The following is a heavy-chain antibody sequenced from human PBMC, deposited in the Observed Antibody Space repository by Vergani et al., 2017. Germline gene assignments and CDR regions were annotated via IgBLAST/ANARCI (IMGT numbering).Heavy chain of an antibody. D-gene: IGHD3-10*02. Sequence: QVQLVESGGGVVQPGRSLRLTCAASGFTFRSHGMHWVRQAPGKGLEWVAVIWYDASNKYYGDSVKGRFTISRDNSKNTLYLQMNSLRAEDTAVYYCASSVIAVGVLGDYWGQGALVTVSS. J-gene: IGHJ4*02. V-gene: IGHV3-33*01. CDR1: GFTFRSHG. CDR2: IWYDASNK. CDR3: ASSVIAVGVLGDY.